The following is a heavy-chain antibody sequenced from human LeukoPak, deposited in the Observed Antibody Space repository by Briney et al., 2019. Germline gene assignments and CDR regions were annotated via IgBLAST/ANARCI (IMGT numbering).Heavy chain of an antibody. J-gene: IGHJ4*02. Sequence: SVKVSCKASGGTFSSYAISWLRQAPGQGLEWMGGIIPIFGTANYAQKFQGRVTITTDESTSTAYMELSSLRSEDTAVYYCARAQLRGSSWYPYWGQGTLVTVSS. V-gene: IGHV1-69*05. CDR2: IIPIFGTA. D-gene: IGHD6-13*01. CDR1: GGTFSSYA. CDR3: ARAQLRGSSWYPY.